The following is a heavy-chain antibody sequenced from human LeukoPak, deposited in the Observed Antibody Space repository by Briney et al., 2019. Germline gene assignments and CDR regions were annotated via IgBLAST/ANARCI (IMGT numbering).Heavy chain of an antibody. Sequence: SETLSLTCTVSGVSISSSSYYWGWIRQPPGKGLEWIGSIYYSGSTYYNPSLKSRVTISVDTSKNQFSLKLSSATAADTAVYYCARVVSGYTNWFDPWGQGTLVTVSS. D-gene: IGHD3-22*01. CDR3: ARVVSGYTNWFDP. J-gene: IGHJ5*02. CDR1: GVSISSSSYY. V-gene: IGHV4-39*07. CDR2: IYYSGST.